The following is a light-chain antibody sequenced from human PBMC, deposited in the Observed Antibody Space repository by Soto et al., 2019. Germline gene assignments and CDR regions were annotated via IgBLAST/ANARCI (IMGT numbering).Light chain of an antibody. Sequence: DIQMTQSPSSLSASVGDRVTITCQASQDINNYLNWYQQKPGKAPKLLIYDASNLETGVASRFSGSGSGTDFTFSISSLQPEDIATYFCQQYDNVPPYTFGQGTKLEIK. CDR1: QDINNY. V-gene: IGKV1-33*01. J-gene: IGKJ2*01. CDR2: DAS. CDR3: QQYDNVPPYT.